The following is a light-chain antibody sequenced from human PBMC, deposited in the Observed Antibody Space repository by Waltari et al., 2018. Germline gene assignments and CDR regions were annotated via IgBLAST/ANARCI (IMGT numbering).Light chain of an antibody. Sequence: AIHLTQSPSSLSASVGDRITITCRASQGISSALAWYQQKPGESPKFLIYDASSFQSGSPSRFSGSASGTDFTLTITSLQPEDFATYYCQQLHSYPITFGQGTRLEIK. J-gene: IGKJ5*01. CDR1: QGISSA. V-gene: IGKV1-13*02. CDR2: DAS. CDR3: QQLHSYPIT.